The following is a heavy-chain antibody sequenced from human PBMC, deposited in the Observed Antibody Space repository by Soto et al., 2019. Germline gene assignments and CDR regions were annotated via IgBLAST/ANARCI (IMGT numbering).Heavy chain of an antibody. CDR1: GGSFSGYY. J-gene: IGHJ5*02. D-gene: IGHD4-17*01. V-gene: IGHV4-34*01. Sequence: SETLSLTCAVYGGSFSGYYWSWIRQPPGKGLEWIGEINHSGSTNYNPSLKSRVTISVDTSKNQFSLKLSSVTAADTAVYYCARGHGNYGWFDPWGQGTLVTVSS. CDR2: INHSGST. CDR3: ARGHGNYGWFDP.